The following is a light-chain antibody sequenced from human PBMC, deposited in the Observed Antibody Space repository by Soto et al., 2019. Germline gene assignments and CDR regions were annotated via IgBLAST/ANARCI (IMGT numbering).Light chain of an antibody. CDR3: ATWDDSLNARGV. CDR1: RSNIGNNA. V-gene: IGLV1-44*01. Sequence: QSVLTQTPSASGTPGQTVTISCSGSRSNIGNNAVSWYQQFPGTAPKLLIYKNNQRPSGVPDRFSGSKSGTSASLAISGLQSEDEADYYCATWDDSLNARGVFGGWTKVTVL. J-gene: IGLJ3*02. CDR2: KNN.